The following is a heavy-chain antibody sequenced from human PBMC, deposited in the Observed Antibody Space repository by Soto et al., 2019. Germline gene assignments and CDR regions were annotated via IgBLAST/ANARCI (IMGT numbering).Heavy chain of an antibody. CDR1: AGSVSSSNFY. CDR3: IFGTANYAQKFQGRVTITADESTSTAYMELSSLRSEDTAVYYCARGHPRTRIAAAAYYYYGMDV. Sequence: SETLSLTCTVSAGSVSSSNFYWGWIRQPPGKGLEWIGSIDYSGSTYYNPSLKSRLSISVEKSKNKFSLTLTSVTAADKGGIIPIFGTANYAQKFQGRVTITADESTSTAYMELSSLRSEDTAVYYCARGHPRTRIAAAAYYYYGMDVWGQGTTVTVSS. D-gene: IGHD5-12*01. CDR2: IDYSGST. V-gene: IGHV4-39*01. J-gene: IGHJ6*02.